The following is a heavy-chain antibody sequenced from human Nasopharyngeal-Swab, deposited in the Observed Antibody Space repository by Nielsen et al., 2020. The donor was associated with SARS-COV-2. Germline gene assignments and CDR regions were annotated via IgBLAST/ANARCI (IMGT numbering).Heavy chain of an antibody. CDR3: ARLLTIFGVVSAAIDY. J-gene: IGHJ4*02. CDR1: GGSISSSSYY. Sequence: SETLSLTCTVSGGSISSSSYYWGWIRQPPGKGLEWLGSIYYSGSTYYNPSLKSRVTISVDTSKNQFSLKLSSVTAADTAVYYCARLLTIFGVVSAAIDYWGQGTLVTVSS. CDR2: IYYSGST. V-gene: IGHV4-39*01. D-gene: IGHD3-3*01.